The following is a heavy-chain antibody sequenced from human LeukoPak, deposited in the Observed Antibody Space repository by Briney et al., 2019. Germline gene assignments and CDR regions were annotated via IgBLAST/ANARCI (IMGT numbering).Heavy chain of an antibody. D-gene: IGHD1-26*01. CDR3: ARDPYSGNYGNDYYYYMDV. Sequence: GGSLRLSCAASGFTFSSYSMNWVRQAPGKGLEWVSSISSSSSYIYYADSVKGRFTISRDNAKNSLYLQMDSLGPDDTAVYYCARDPYSGNYGNDYYYYMDVWGKETTVTISS. CDR1: GFTFSSYS. J-gene: IGHJ6*03. CDR2: ISSSSSYI. V-gene: IGHV3-21*01.